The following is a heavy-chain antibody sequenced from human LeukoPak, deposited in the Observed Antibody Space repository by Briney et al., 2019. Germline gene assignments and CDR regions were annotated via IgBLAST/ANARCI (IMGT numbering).Heavy chain of an antibody. D-gene: IGHD3-22*01. CDR3: ARDYYDSSGYYHKDAFDI. Sequence: ASVKVSCKASGYTFTSYGISWVRQAPGQGLEWMGWISAYNGNTNYAQKLQGRVTMTTDTSTSTAYMELRSLRSDDTAVYYCARDYYDSSGYYHKDAFDIWGQGTMVTVSS. CDR2: ISAYNGNT. V-gene: IGHV1-18*01. CDR1: GYTFTSYG. J-gene: IGHJ3*02.